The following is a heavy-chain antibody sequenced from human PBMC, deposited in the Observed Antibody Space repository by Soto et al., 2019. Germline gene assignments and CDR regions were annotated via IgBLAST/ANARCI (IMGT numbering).Heavy chain of an antibody. CDR1: GYTFTSCG. CDR2: ISAYNGNT. Sequence: ASVKVSCKASGYTFTSCGISWVRQAPGQGLEWMGWISAYNGNTNYAQKPQGRATMTTDTSTSTAYMELRSLRSDDTAVYYCAREASSSPTYYMDVWGKGTTVTVSS. J-gene: IGHJ6*03. D-gene: IGHD6-6*01. CDR3: AREASSSPTYYMDV. V-gene: IGHV1-18*01.